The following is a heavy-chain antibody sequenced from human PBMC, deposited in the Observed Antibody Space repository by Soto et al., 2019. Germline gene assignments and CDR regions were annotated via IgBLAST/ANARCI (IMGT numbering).Heavy chain of an antibody. Sequence: SETLSLTCTVSGGSISSYYWSWIRQPPGKGLEWIGYIYYSGSTNYNPSLKSRVTISVDTSKNQFSLKLSSVTAADTAVYYCAKGPGGSGSYYLHYYGMDVWGQGTTVTVSS. V-gene: IGHV4-59*01. D-gene: IGHD3-10*01. CDR2: IYYSGST. J-gene: IGHJ6*02. CDR1: GGSISSYY. CDR3: AKGPGGSGSYYLHYYGMDV.